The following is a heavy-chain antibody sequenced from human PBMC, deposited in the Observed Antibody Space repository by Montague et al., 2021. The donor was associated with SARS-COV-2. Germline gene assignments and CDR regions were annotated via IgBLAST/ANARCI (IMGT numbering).Heavy chain of an antibody. CDR1: GGSVSSGSSY. J-gene: IGHJ6*02. D-gene: IGHD3-3*01. Sequence: SETLSLTCTVSGGSVSSGSSYWSWIRQPPGKGLEWIGYIYYSGSTXYNPSLKSRVTISVDTSKNQFSLKLSSVTAADTAVYYCARDPWHITIFGVVTRYGMDVWGQGTTVTVSS. CDR3: ARDPWHITIFGVVTRYGMDV. CDR2: IYYSGST. V-gene: IGHV4-61*01.